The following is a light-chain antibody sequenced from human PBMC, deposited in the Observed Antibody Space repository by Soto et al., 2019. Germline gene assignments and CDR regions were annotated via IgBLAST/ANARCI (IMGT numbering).Light chain of an antibody. CDR2: GAS. V-gene: IGKV3-15*01. Sequence: ILMTQPPATLSVSPGERGTLSCRASQSVSSNLAWYQQKPGQAPRLLIYGASTRATGIPARFSGSGSGTDFTLTISSLQSEDFAVYYCHQYNDWPWTLGQGTKV. CDR3: HQYNDWPWT. CDR1: QSVSSN. J-gene: IGKJ1*01.